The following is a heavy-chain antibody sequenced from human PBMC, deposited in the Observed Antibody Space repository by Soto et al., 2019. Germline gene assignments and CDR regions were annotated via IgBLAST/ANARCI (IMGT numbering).Heavy chain of an antibody. CDR3: AASGYDFWSGSGNYYYYGMDV. J-gene: IGHJ6*02. CDR2: IYYSGST. V-gene: IGHV4-59*08. D-gene: IGHD3-3*01. Sequence: PSETLSLTCTVSGGSISSYYWSWIRQPPGKGLEWIGYIYYSGSTYYNPSLKSRLTISVDTSKNQFSLKLSSVTAADTAVYYCAASGYDFWSGSGNYYYYGMDVWGQGTTFTVSS. CDR1: GGSISSYY.